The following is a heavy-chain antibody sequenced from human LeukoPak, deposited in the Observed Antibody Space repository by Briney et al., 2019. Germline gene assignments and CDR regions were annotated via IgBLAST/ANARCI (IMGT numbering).Heavy chain of an antibody. Sequence: SETLSLTCTVSGGSISSYYWSWIRQPAGKGLEWIGRIYTSGSTNYNPSLKSRVTMSVDTSKNQFSLKLSSVTAADTAVYYCARRRLMTPYGLFQGTSFDIWGQGTMVTVSS. CDR3: ARRRLMTPYGLFQGTSFDI. J-gene: IGHJ3*02. CDR2: IYTSGST. D-gene: IGHD3-10*01. CDR1: GGSISSYY. V-gene: IGHV4-4*07.